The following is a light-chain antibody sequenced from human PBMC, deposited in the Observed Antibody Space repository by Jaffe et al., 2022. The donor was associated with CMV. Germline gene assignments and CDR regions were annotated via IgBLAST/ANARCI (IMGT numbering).Light chain of an antibody. Sequence: DIQMTQSPSSLSASVGDRVTITCRASQDINNYLNWYQQRPGKAPRLLIYDASSLQIGVPSRFSGSGSGTEFSFTISSLQPEDFATYYCQQYDNFPPTFGPGTKLEIK. CDR3: QQYDNFPPT. J-gene: IGKJ3*01. CDR1: QDINNY. V-gene: IGKV1-33*01. CDR2: DAS.